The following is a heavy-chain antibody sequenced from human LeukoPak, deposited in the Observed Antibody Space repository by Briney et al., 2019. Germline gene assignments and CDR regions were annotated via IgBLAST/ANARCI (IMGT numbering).Heavy chain of an antibody. V-gene: IGHV4-39*01. CDR1: GGSISTSSYY. CDR2: IYYSGTT. CDR3: ATQMKRDCGAYRSD. J-gene: IGHJ4*02. D-gene: IGHD4-17*01. Sequence: SEILSLTCTVSGGSISTSSYYWGWIRQPPGKGLEWIGTIYYSGTTYYNPSLKSRVTISVDTSRNQFSLKLTSVTAADTAVYYCATQMKRDCGAYRSDWGQGALVTVSS.